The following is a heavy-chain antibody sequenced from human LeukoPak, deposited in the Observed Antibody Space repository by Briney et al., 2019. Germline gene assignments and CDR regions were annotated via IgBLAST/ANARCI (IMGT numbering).Heavy chain of an antibody. J-gene: IGHJ4*02. Sequence: GGSLRLSCAASGFTFSDYYMSWIRQAPGKGLEWISYTSRSGNIIYYTDSVKGRFTISRDNSKNTLYLQMNSLRAEDTAVYYCAREYYSSSSPFDYWGQGTLVTVSS. CDR2: TSRSGNII. CDR3: AREYYSSSSPFDY. D-gene: IGHD6-6*01. CDR1: GFTFSDYY. V-gene: IGHV3-11*04.